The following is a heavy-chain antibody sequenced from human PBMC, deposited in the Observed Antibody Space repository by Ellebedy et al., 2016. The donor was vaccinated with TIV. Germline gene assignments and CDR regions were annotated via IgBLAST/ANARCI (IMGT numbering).Heavy chain of an antibody. J-gene: IGHJ3*02. Sequence: SVKVSXKASRGTSSSYAISWVRQAPGQGLEWMGGIIPIFGTANYAQKFQGRVTITADKSTSTAYMELSSLRSEDTAVYYCAGHSGYYRTAYAFDIWGQGTMVTVSS. D-gene: IGHD3-22*01. CDR1: RGTSSSYA. CDR2: IIPIFGTA. CDR3: AGHSGYYRTAYAFDI. V-gene: IGHV1-69*06.